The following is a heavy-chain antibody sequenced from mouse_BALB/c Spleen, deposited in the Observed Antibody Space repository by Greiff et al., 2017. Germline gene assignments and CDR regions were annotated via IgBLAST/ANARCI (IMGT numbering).Heavy chain of an antibody. CDR2: IDPENGDT. CDR3: NAREGDGYGFAY. J-gene: IGHJ3*01. CDR1: GFNIKDYY. V-gene: IGHV14-4*02. Sequence: EVQLQQSGAELVRSGASVKLSCTASGFNIKDYYMHWVKQRPEQGLEWIGWIDPENGDTEYAPKFQGKATMTADTSSNTAYLQLSSLTSEDTAVYYSNAREGDGYGFAYWGQGTLLTVSA. D-gene: IGHD2-3*01.